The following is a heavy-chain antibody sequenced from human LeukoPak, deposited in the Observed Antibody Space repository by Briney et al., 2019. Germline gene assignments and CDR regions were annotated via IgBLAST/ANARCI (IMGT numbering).Heavy chain of an antibody. J-gene: IGHJ4*02. CDR1: GFTFSSYS. D-gene: IGHD2-2*01. CDR2: ISSSSSTI. V-gene: IGHV3-48*01. CDR3: ARSPGYCSSTSCYAPNYFDY. Sequence: GGSLRLSCAASGFTFSSYSMNWVRQAPGKGLEWVSYISSSSSTIYYADSVKGRFTISRDNAKNSLYLQMNSLRAEDTAVYYCARSPGYCSSTSCYAPNYFDYWGQGTLVTVSS.